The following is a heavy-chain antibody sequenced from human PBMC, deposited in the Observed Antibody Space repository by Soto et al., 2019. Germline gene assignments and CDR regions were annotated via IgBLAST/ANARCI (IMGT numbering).Heavy chain of an antibody. CDR2: IIPLFRKT. Sequence: QVQLVQSGAEVKRPGSSVKVSCKASGDMFRNSAFTWVRQAPGQGLAWMGVIIPLFRKTDVAQKFQGRVHLTADESTSSLYMEVSSLTSEATAVYYCASARLSNGDPKIYFFYGLDVWGQGTTITVSS. J-gene: IGHJ6*02. D-gene: IGHD6-6*01. CDR1: GDMFRNSA. CDR3: ASARLSNGDPKIYFFYGLDV. V-gene: IGHV1-69*01.